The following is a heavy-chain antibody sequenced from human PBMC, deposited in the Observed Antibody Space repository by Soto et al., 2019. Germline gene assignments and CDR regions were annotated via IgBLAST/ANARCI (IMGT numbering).Heavy chain of an antibody. CDR2: ITWNSASV. CDR1: GFIFDGFA. CDR3: TKEVYGMGYYYYGMDV. Sequence: PGGSLRLSCAASGFIFDGFAMHWVRQAPGKGLEWVSSITWNSASVAYADSVKGRFTISRDNAKNSLYLQMNNLRPEDAALYYCTKEVYGMGYYYYGMDVWGQGTTVTVSS. V-gene: IGHV3-9*01. J-gene: IGHJ6*02. D-gene: IGHD2-8*01.